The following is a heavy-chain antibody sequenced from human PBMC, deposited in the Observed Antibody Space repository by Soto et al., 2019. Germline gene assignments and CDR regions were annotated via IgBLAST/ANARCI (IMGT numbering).Heavy chain of an antibody. Sequence: ASVKVSCKASGFTFTSSAVQWVRQARGQRLEWIGWIVVGSGNTNYAQKFQERVTITRDMSTSTAYMELSSLRSEDTAVYYCAATYYYDSSGYSNFDYWGQGTLVTVSS. V-gene: IGHV1-58*01. J-gene: IGHJ4*02. D-gene: IGHD3-22*01. CDR3: AATYYYDSSGYSNFDY. CDR2: IVVGSGNT. CDR1: GFTFTSSA.